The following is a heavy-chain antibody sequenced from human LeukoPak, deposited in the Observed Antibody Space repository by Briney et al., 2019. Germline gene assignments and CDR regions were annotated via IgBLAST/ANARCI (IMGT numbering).Heavy chain of an antibody. J-gene: IGHJ4*02. CDR1: GFTFSSYE. Sequence: GGSLRLSCAASGFTFSSYEMNWVRQAPGKGLEWVSYISSSGSTIYYADSVKGRFTTSRDNAKNSLYLQMNSLRAEDTAVYYCARDRARYYYDSSGSFDYWGQGTLVTVSS. V-gene: IGHV3-48*03. CDR3: ARDRARYYYDSSGSFDY. D-gene: IGHD3-22*01. CDR2: ISSSGSTI.